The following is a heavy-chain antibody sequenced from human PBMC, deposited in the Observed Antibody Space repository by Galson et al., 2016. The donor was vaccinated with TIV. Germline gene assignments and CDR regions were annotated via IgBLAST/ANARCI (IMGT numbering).Heavy chain of an antibody. D-gene: IGHD3-22*01. CDR3: AGGHYYDSSGYCFDF. CDR1: GYTFTSFD. V-gene: IGHV1-8*01. CDR2: MSPSNGNT. Sequence: SVKVSCKASGYTFTSFDISWLRQAPGQRLEWMGWMSPSNGNTGYGQKFRGRITMNKHPSTTTVYMELSGLTSEDTAVYYCAGGHYYDSSGYCFDFWGQGTLVTVSS. J-gene: IGHJ4*02.